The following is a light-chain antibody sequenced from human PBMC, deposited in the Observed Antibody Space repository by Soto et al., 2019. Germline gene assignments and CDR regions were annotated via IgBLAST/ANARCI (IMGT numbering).Light chain of an antibody. CDR1: ESVSSRY. CDR3: QAYGDSFLFI. J-gene: IGKJ3*01. V-gene: IGKV3-20*01. CDR2: GAS. Sequence: EIVLTQSPGTLSLSPGERATLSCRASESVSSRYLGWYQQTPGQAPRLLISGASSRATGIPDRFSGSGSGTDFSLTINRLEPEDFAVYYCQAYGDSFLFIFGPGTKV.